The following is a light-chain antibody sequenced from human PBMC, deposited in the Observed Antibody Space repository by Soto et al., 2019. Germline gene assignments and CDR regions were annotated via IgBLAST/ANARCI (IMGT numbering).Light chain of an antibody. CDR2: LNSDGSH. CDR3: QIWSTDLRV. Sequence: QPVLTQPPSASASLGGSVKLTCTLSRGRNSYAIAWHQQQPEKGPRYLMKLNSDGSHSKGDGIPDRFSGSSSGAERYRTICSLQSEDEADYHCQIWSTDLRVFGRGTTVTVL. V-gene: IGLV4-69*01. CDR1: RGRNSYA. J-gene: IGLJ3*02.